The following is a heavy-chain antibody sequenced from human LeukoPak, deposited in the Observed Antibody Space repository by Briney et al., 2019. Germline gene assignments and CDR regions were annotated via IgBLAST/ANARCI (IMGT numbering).Heavy chain of an antibody. Sequence: SETLSLTCTVSGGSISSSSYYWGWIRQPPGKGLEWIGEINHSGSTNYNPSLKSRVTISVDTSKNQFSLKLSSVTAADTAVYYCARGLTMIAAGDAFDIWGQGTMVTVSS. J-gene: IGHJ3*02. CDR3: ARGLTMIAAGDAFDI. D-gene: IGHD3-22*01. CDR2: INHSGST. V-gene: IGHV4-39*07. CDR1: GGSISSSSYY.